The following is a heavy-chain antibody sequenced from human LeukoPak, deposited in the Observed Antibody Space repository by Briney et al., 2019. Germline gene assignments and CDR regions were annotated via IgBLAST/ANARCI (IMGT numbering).Heavy chain of an antibody. V-gene: IGHV3-30*02. CDR2: IRYDGSNK. CDR3: AKGPSSSPSHYFDY. J-gene: IGHJ4*02. D-gene: IGHD2-15*01. CDR1: GFTFSSYG. Sequence: GGSLRLSCAASGFTFSSYGMHWVRQAPGKGLEWVAFIRYDGSNKYYADSVKGRFTISRDNSKNTLYLQMNSLRAEDTAVYYCAKGPSSSPSHYFDYWGQGTLVTVSS.